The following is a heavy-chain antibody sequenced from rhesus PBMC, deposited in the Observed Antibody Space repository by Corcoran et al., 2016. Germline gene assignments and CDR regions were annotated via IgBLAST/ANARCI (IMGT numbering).Heavy chain of an antibody. J-gene: IGHJ4*01. CDR2: FYGRRVTN. D-gene: IGHD1-44*01. V-gene: IGHV4S2*01. Sequence: QVQLQESGPGLVKPSETLPLPCAVSGASIGDHYWSWIRLAPGRGLEWIGRFYGRRVTNDYNPSFNSRVAISIDTANNQLSLRLKSVTAADTAVYYCAKAGVATDFDYWGQGVLVTVSS. CDR1: GASIGDHY. CDR3: AKAGVATDFDY.